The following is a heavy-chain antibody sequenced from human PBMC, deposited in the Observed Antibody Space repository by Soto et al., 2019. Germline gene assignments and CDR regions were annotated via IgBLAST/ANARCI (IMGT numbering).Heavy chain of an antibody. J-gene: IGHJ4*02. D-gene: IGHD3-10*01. CDR3: ARNLATFGGRPQTYDY. V-gene: IGHV1-18*01. CDR1: GYTFTSYG. CDR2: ISAYNGNT. Sequence: QVQLVQSGAEVKKPGASVKVSCKASGYTFTSYGISWVRQAPGQGLEWMGWISAYNGNTNYAQKLQGRVTMTTDTSTSTAYMERRSLRAADTAVYYCARNLATFGGRPQTYDYCGQGTLVTVSS.